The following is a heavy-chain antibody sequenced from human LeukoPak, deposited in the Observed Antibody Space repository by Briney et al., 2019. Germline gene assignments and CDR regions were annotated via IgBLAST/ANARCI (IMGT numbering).Heavy chain of an antibody. CDR3: ARDYNWGFFDY. J-gene: IGHJ4*02. V-gene: IGHV4-39*01. CDR1: GGSISSSSYY. D-gene: IGHD7-27*01. CDR2: IYYSGST. Sequence: SETLSLTCTVSGGSISSSSYYWGWIRQPPGKGLEWIGSIYYSGSTYYNPSLKSRVTISVDTSKNQFSLKLSSVTAADTVVYYCARDYNWGFFDYWGQGTLVTVSS.